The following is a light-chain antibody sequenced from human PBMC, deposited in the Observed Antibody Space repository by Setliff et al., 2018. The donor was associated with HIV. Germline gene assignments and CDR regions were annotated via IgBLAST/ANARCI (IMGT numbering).Light chain of an antibody. CDR3: QMWDRSSDHHV. CDR1: NIASKS. V-gene: IGLV3-21*04. Sequence: SYELTQPPSVSVAPGKTASISCGGNNIASKSVHWYQHKPGQAPVLVIYYNSDRPSGIPERFSGSKSGNTATLTISRVEAGDEADYYCQMWDRSSDHHVFGTGTKVTVL. J-gene: IGLJ1*01. CDR2: YNS.